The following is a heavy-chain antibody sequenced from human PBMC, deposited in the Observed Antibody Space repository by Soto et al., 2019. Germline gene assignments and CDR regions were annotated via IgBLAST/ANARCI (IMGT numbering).Heavy chain of an antibody. CDR2: IYPGDSTT. CDR3: ARGQSSSGSYFDI. V-gene: IGHV5-51*01. D-gene: IGHD3-22*01. J-gene: IGHJ4*02. Sequence: PGESLKISCNGSGYTFSKNWIAWVRQMPGKGLEWMGIIYPGDSTTRYSPSFEGQVTISADKSISTAYLQWSSLKASDTAMYFCARGQSSSGSYFDIWGQGSLVTVSS. CDR1: GYTFSKNW.